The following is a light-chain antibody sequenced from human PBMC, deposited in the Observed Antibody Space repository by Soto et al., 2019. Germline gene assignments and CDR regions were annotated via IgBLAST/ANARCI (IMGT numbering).Light chain of an antibody. J-gene: IGLJ2*01. CDR2: EVS. V-gene: IGLV2-14*01. Sequence: QSALTQPASVSGSPGQSITISCTGTSSDVGGYKYVSWYQQHPGKAPKLMIYEVSNRPSGVSSRFSGSKSGNTASLTISGLQAEDEADHYCSSYTSSVTLVFGGGTKLTVL. CDR3: SSYTSSVTLV. CDR1: SSDVGGYKY.